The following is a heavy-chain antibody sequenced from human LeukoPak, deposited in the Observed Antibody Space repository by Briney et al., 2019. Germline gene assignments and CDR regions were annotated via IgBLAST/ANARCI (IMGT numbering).Heavy chain of an antibody. D-gene: IGHD6-19*01. J-gene: IGHJ4*02. V-gene: IGHV4-61*02. Sequence: PSQTLSLTCTVSGGSISSGSYYWSWIRQPAGKGLEWIGRIYTSGSTNYNPSLKSRVTISVDTSKNQFSLKLSSVTAADTAVYYCARADSYSSGWYGGLDYWGQGTLVTVSS. CDR3: ARADSYSSGWYGGLDY. CDR1: GGSISSGSYY. CDR2: IYTSGST.